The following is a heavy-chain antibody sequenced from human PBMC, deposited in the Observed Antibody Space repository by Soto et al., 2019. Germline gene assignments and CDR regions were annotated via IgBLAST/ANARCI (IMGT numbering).Heavy chain of an antibody. CDR2: ISGSGGST. CDR3: AKVTPLKARYGYSGYPS. CDR1: GFTFSSYA. D-gene: IGHD5-12*01. J-gene: IGHJ4*02. Sequence: GGSLRLSCAASGFTFSSYAMSWVRQAPGKGLEWVSAISGSGGSTYYADSVKGLFTISRDNSKNTLYLQMNGLRAEDTAVYYCAKVTPLKARYGYSGYPSWGQGTLVTVSS. V-gene: IGHV3-23*01.